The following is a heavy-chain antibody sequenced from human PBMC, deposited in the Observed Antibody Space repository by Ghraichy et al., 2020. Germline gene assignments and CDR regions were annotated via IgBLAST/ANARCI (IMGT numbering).Heavy chain of an antibody. Sequence: GGSLRLSCAASGFTFSTSAMAWVRQAPGKGLEWVSTINTGGDSTYYADSVKGRFTISRDNSKTTLYLQMNSLRAEDTDVYYCAKGCCSSTSRFDYWGQGTLVTVSS. CDR3: AKGCCSSTSRFDY. V-gene: IGHV3-23*01. D-gene: IGHD2-2*01. CDR1: GFTFSTSA. CDR2: INTGGDST. J-gene: IGHJ4*02.